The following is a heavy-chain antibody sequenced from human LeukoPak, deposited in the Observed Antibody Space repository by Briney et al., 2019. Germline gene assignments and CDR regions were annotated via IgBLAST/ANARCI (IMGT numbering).Heavy chain of an antibody. CDR3: VRHDVSP. D-gene: IGHD3/OR15-3a*01. CDR1: GYTFSGFY. V-gene: IGHV1-2*02. J-gene: IGHJ5*02. CDR2: INPNSGGT. Sequence: ASVRVSCKTSGYTFSGFYIHWVRQAPGQGLEWMGWINPNSGGTNYAQNFQGRVTMTRDTSISTAYMELSRLRSDDTAVYYCVRHDVSPWGQGTLVTVSS.